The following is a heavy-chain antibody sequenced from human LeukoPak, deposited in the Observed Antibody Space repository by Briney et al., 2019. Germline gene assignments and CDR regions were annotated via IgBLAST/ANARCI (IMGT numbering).Heavy chain of an antibody. D-gene: IGHD5-18*01. V-gene: IGHV3-33*06. J-gene: IGHJ4*02. CDR3: AKDRRYSYGPSDY. Sequence: GGSLRLSCAASGFTFSSYGMHWVRQAPGKGLEWVAVIWYDGSNKYYADSVKGRFTISRDNSKNTLYLQMNSLRAEDTAVYYCAKDRRYSYGPSDYWGQGTLVTVSS. CDR1: GFTFSSYG. CDR2: IWYDGSNK.